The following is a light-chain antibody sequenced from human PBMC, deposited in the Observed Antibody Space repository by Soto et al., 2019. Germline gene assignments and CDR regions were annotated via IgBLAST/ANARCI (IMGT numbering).Light chain of an antibody. J-gene: IGKJ1*01. Sequence: EIVLTQSPGALSLSPGERATLSCRASQSVSNNYLAWYQQKPGQAPRLLIYGTSSRATGIPDRFGGSGSGTDFTLTISRLEPEDFAVYYCQQYGSSQPFGQRTKVDIK. CDR3: QQYGSSQP. CDR2: GTS. CDR1: QSVSNNY. V-gene: IGKV3-20*01.